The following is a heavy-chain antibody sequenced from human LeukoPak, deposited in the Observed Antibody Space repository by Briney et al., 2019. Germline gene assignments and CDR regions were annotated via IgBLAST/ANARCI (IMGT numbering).Heavy chain of an antibody. J-gene: IGHJ3*02. Sequence: SETLSLTCTVSGGSVSSGYYYWTRIRQPPGKALEWIGYVYSTDGSTSCNASLKSRLTLSVDTSKNQFFLELSSVTAADTAVYYCARSSADIVVLFRAFDIWGQGTIVTVSS. CDR3: ARSSADIVVLFRAFDI. D-gene: IGHD2-15*01. CDR1: GGSVSSGYYY. V-gene: IGHV4-61*01. CDR2: VYSTDGST.